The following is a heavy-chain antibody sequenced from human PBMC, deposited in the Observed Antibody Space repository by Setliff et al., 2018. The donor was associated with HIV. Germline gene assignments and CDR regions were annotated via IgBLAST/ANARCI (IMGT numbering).Heavy chain of an antibody. V-gene: IGHV3-23*01. D-gene: IGHD3-9*01. CDR2: ISGSGSTT. Sequence: PGGSLRLSCAASGFTFTSYAMNWVRQAPGKGLEWVSSISGSGSTTYYADSVKGRLTISRDNAKNSLYLQMDSLRVEDTAVYYCARDGGDILTGFYRRGPFDYWGQGTLVTVSS. CDR1: GFTFTSYA. J-gene: IGHJ4*02. CDR3: ARDGGDILTGFYRRGPFDY.